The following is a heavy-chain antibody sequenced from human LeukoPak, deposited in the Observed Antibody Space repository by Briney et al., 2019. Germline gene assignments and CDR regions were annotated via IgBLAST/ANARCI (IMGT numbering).Heavy chain of an antibody. J-gene: IGHJ4*02. V-gene: IGHV1-46*01. CDR2: INTSGGST. Sequence: ASVKVSCKASGYTLSSDYMHWVRQAPGQGLEWMGIINTSGGSTSYAEEFQGRVTMTRDTSTSTVYMELSSLRSEDTAVYYCARGRDNDYWGQGTLVTVSS. CDR3: ARGRDNDY. D-gene: IGHD2-15*01. CDR1: GYTLSSDY.